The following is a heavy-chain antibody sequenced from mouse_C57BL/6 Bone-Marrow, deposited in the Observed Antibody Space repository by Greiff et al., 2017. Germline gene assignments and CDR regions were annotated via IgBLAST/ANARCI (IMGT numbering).Heavy chain of an antibody. V-gene: IGHV1-64*01. CDR2: INPNSGST. CDR3: GRYEYDGDSFGD. D-gene: IGHD2-4*01. CDR1: GYTFTSYW. Sequence: QVQLQQSGAELVKPGASVKMSCKASGYTFTSYWMHWVKQSPGKGLEWIGMINPNSGSTNYNEKFKSKATLTVDKSSSTAYMQLSSLTSEDSAVYYCGRYEYDGDSFGDWGQGTTLTVAS. J-gene: IGHJ2*01.